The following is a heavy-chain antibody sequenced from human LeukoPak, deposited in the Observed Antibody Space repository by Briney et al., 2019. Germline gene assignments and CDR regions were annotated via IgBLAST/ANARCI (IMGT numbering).Heavy chain of an antibody. V-gene: IGHV1-2*04. D-gene: IGHD3-22*01. CDR1: GYTFTGYY. CDR3: AKDGHYYDSSGYTDWDY. Sequence: ASVKVSCKASGYTFTGYYMHWVRQAPGQGLEWMGWINPNSGGTNYAQKFQGWVTMTRDTSISTAYMELSRLRSDDTAVYYCAKDGHYYDSSGYTDWDYWGQGTLVTVSS. J-gene: IGHJ4*02. CDR2: INPNSGGT.